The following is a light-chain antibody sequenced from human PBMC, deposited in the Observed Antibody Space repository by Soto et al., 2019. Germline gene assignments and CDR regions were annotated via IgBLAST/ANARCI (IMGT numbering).Light chain of an antibody. J-gene: IGKJ2*01. Sequence: ETVMTQSPATLSVSPGERATLSCRASQSITTNLAWYQQKPGQAPRRLIYGASTRATGIPARFSGSGSGTDFTLTISSLQSEDFAVYYCQQYNNWPYTFGQGTKLEIK. V-gene: IGKV3-15*01. CDR1: QSITTN. CDR2: GAS. CDR3: QQYNNWPYT.